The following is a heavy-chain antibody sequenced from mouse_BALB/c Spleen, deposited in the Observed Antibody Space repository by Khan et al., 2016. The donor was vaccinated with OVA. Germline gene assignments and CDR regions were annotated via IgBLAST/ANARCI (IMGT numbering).Heavy chain of an antibody. V-gene: IGHV14-3*02. J-gene: IGHJ1*01. CDR2: IAPANGNT. Sequence: VQLQQSGAELVKPGASVKLSCTASGFNIKDTYIHWVKQRPEQGLEWIGRIAPANGNTKYDPKFQGKATIPADTSSNTSYLQLSSLTSEDPAVYYCARPSCRPLYFEVWGAGTTVTVSS. CDR1: GFNIKDTY. D-gene: IGHD6-1*01. CDR3: ARPSCRPLYFEV.